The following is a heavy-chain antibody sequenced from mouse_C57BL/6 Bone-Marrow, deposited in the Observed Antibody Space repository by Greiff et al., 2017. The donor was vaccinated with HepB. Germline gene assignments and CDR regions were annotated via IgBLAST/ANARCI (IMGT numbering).Heavy chain of an antibody. CDR1: GYSITSGYY. Sequence: VQLQQSGPGLVKPSQSLSLTCSVTGYSITSGYYWNWIRQFPGNKLEWMGYISYDGSNNYNPSLKNRISITRDTSKNQFFLKLNSVTTEDTATYYCARDGFHYAMDYWGQGTSVTVSS. V-gene: IGHV3-6*01. D-gene: IGHD2-2*01. J-gene: IGHJ4*01. CDR2: ISYDGSN. CDR3: ARDGFHYAMDY.